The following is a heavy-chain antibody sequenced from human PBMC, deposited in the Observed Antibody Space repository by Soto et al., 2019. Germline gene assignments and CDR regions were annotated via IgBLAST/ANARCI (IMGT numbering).Heavy chain of an antibody. CDR1: GDSISGSPYF. Sequence: QVQLQESGPGLVMPSETLSLTCTVSGDSISGSPYFWGWIRQPPGKRLEWIGSIFYDGYTLYTPSLXXRVTISVDTSKNQFSLNLTSVAAAAPAIYFCARLQAAVPHYWGQGILVTVSS. CDR3: ARLQAAVPHY. CDR2: IFYDGYT. D-gene: IGHD6-19*01. V-gene: IGHV4-39*01. J-gene: IGHJ4*02.